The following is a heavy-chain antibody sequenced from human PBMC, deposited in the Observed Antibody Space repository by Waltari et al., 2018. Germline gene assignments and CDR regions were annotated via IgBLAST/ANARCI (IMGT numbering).Heavy chain of an antibody. Sequence: QLQLQESGPGLVKSSETLSLTCAVSGGSISRSAYYWVWLRQPPGKELEWIGSIYPRWDTYYHASLESRVRVSVDRSSNHFSMTLSSVTAADTAVYYCARRGDWLPLDAFDIWGQGTVVTVSS. D-gene: IGHD2-15*01. CDR1: GGSISRSAYY. J-gene: IGHJ3*02. CDR2: IYPRWDT. V-gene: IGHV4-39*02. CDR3: ARRGDWLPLDAFDI.